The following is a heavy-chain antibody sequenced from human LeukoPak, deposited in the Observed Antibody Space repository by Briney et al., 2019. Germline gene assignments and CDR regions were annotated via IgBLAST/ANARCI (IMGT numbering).Heavy chain of an antibody. CDR1: GYTFTGYY. V-gene: IGHV1-2*02. D-gene: IGHD6-19*01. Sequence: ASVRVSCKASGYTFTGYYMHWVRQAPGQGREWRGWINPNSGGTNYAQKSQGRVTMTRATSISTAYMELSRLRSADTAVYYCARDPGVSVAAYYFDYWGQGTLVTVSS. J-gene: IGHJ4*02. CDR3: ARDPGVSVAAYYFDY. CDR2: INPNSGGT.